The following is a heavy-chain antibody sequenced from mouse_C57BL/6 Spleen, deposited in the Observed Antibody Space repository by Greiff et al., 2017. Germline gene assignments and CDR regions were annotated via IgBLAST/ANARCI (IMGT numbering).Heavy chain of an antibody. CDR2: INPNNGGT. J-gene: IGHJ4*01. CDR3: ERWGDYGYDDAYYYAMDY. CDR1: GYTFTDYN. D-gene: IGHD2-2*01. V-gene: IGHV1-22*01. Sequence: EVQLQQSGPELVKPGASVKMSCKASGYTFTDYNMHWVKQSHGKSLEWIGYINPNNGGTSYNQKFKGKATLTVNKSSSTAYMELRSLTSEDSAVYYCERWGDYGYDDAYYYAMDYWGQGTSVTVSS.